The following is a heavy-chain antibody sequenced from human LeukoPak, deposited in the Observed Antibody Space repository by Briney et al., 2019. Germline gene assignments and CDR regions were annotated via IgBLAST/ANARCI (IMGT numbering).Heavy chain of an antibody. Sequence: ASVKVSCKASGGTFSSYAISWVRQAPGQGLEWMGGIIPIFGTANYAQKFQGRVTITTDESTSTAYMELSSLRSEDTAVYYCARDVRLAAANYYYYYMDVWGKGTTVTVSS. J-gene: IGHJ6*03. CDR3: ARDVRLAAANYYYYYMDV. CDR2: IIPIFGTA. D-gene: IGHD6-13*01. CDR1: GGTFSSYA. V-gene: IGHV1-69*05.